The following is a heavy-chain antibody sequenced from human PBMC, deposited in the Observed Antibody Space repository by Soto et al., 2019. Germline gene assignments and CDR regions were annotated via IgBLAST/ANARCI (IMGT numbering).Heavy chain of an antibody. CDR3: ASTSLSYYYDSSGYPSYYFDY. J-gene: IGHJ4*02. Sequence: QVQLVQSGAEVKKPGSSVKVSCKASGGTFSSYAISWVRQAPGQGLEWMGGIIPIFGTANYAQKFQGRVTNTEDKSTGTAYMELSSLRSEDTAVYYCASTSLSYYYDSSGYPSYYFDYWGQGTLVTVSS. CDR2: IIPIFGTA. V-gene: IGHV1-69*06. CDR1: GGTFSSYA. D-gene: IGHD3-22*01.